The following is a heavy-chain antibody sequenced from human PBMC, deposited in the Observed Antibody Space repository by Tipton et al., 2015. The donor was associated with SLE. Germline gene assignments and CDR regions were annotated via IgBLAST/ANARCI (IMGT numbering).Heavy chain of an antibody. V-gene: IGHV4-39*07. CDR3: ARGLTNYGGNSYHLDY. CDR2: INHSGST. D-gene: IGHD4-23*01. Sequence: TLSLTCTVSGASISDSSYFWAWIRQPPGKGLEWIGEINHSGSTNYKPSLKSRVTISVDTSKNQVSLKLRSVTAADTAVYYCARGLTNYGGNSYHLDYWGQGTLVTVSS. CDR1: GASISDSSYF. J-gene: IGHJ4*02.